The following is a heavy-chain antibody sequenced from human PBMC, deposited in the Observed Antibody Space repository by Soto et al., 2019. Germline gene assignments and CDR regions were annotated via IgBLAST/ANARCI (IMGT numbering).Heavy chain of an antibody. CDR3: AHGLNYGDYVGAFHV. D-gene: IGHD4-17*01. CDR2: IYWDDDK. J-gene: IGHJ3*01. CDR1: GFSLSSSGMG. V-gene: IGHV2-5*02. Sequence: QITLKESGPALVKPTQTLTLTCTFSGFSLSSSGMGVAWIRQPPGKALEWLAVIYWDDDKRYSPSLKSRLTIXXDXSXXQVVRTRTNMDPVDTATYYCAHGLNYGDYVGAFHVWGQGTMVTVSS.